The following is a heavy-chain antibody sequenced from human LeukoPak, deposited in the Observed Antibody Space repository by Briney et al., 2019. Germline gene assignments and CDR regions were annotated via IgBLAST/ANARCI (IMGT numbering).Heavy chain of an antibody. CDR3: ARHYGP. D-gene: IGHD3-10*01. CDR1: GFSVGSNY. Sequence: PGGSLRLSCVASGFSVGSNYMSWVRQAPGKGLEWIGSIYDSGSTYYNPSLKSRVTISVDTSKNQFSLKLNSVTAADTAVYYCARHYGPWGQGTLVTVSS. J-gene: IGHJ5*02. V-gene: IGHV4-39*01. CDR2: IYDSGST.